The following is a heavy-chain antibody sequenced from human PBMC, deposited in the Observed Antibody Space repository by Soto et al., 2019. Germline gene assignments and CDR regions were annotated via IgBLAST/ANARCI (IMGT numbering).Heavy chain of an antibody. V-gene: IGHV1-18*01. J-gene: IGHJ3*02. Sequence: QVQLVQSGAEVKKPGASVKVSCKASGYTFTSYGISWVRQAPGQGLEWMGWISAYNGNTNYAQKLQGRVTMTTDTSTSTAYMELRGLRSDDTAVYYCASIVVVPAAMTHAFDIWGQGTMVTVSS. CDR1: GYTFTSYG. D-gene: IGHD2-2*01. CDR2: ISAYNGNT. CDR3: ASIVVVPAAMTHAFDI.